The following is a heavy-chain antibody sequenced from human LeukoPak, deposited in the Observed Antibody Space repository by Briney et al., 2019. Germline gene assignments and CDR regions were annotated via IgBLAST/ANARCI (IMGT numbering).Heavy chain of an antibody. CDR2: INAGNGNT. Sequence: GASVKVSCKASGYTFTSYAMHWVRQAPGQRLEWMGWINAGNGNTKYSQEFQGRVTITRDTSASTAYMELSSLRSEEMAVYYCALAISAAGSVYFDYWGQGTLVTVSS. D-gene: IGHD6-13*01. CDR3: ALAISAAGSVYFDY. V-gene: IGHV1-3*03. J-gene: IGHJ4*02. CDR1: GYTFTSYA.